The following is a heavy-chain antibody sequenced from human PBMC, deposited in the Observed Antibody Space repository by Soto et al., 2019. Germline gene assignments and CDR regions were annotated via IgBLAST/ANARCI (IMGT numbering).Heavy chain of an antibody. Sequence: QVQLQESGPGLVKPSETLSLTCAVSGGSISGYYWAWIRQPPGQGLEWIGYISYSGTTNYNPSLKPRVTISVDTSRNQFSLKLSSLTAADTAVFYCARLSGSSVPGRNYYYYSMDVWGKGTTVTVSS. CDR3: ARLSGSSVPGRNYYYYSMDV. D-gene: IGHD2-2*01. V-gene: IGHV4-59*01. J-gene: IGHJ6*03. CDR2: ISYSGTT. CDR1: GGSISGYY.